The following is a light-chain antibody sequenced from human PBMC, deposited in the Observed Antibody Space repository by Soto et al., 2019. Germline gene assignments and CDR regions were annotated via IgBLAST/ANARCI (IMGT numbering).Light chain of an antibody. J-gene: IGLJ3*02. V-gene: IGLV2-14*03. Sequence: QSALTQPASVSGSPGQSVTISCTGTNSDIGALNFVSWYQQHPGKAPKVIIYEVSNRPSGVSNRFSGSKSGNTASLTISGLQAEDEAHYYCNSYTTTSARVFGGGTKLTVL. CDR2: EVS. CDR1: NSDIGALNF. CDR3: NSYTTTSARV.